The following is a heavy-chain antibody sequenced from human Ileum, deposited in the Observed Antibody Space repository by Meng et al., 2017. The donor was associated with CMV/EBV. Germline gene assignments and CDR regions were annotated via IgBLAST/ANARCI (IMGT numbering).Heavy chain of an antibody. Sequence: GGSLRLSFAASGFTFSGYGMHWVRQPPGKGLGWVAFIRYDGTTKYYTDSVKGRFTISRDSSKNTLYLQMNSLRSEDTAVYYCAKRGDSGNYNLDYWGQGTLVTVSS. J-gene: IGHJ4*02. D-gene: IGHD1-26*01. V-gene: IGHV3-30*02. CDR1: GFTFSGYG. CDR3: AKRGDSGNYNLDY. CDR2: IRYDGTTK.